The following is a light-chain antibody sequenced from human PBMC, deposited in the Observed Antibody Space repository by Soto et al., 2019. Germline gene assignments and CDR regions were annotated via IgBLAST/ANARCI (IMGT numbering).Light chain of an antibody. CDR3: SSYAGFSNLV. CDR1: SSDIGAYNY. Sequence: QSALTQPPSASGSPGQSVTISCTGTSSDIGAYNYVSWYQQHPGKAPKLIISEVSKRPSGVPDRFSGSKSGNTASLTVSGLQAEDEADYFSSSYAGFSNLVFGGGTKVTVL. V-gene: IGLV2-8*01. J-gene: IGLJ2*01. CDR2: EVS.